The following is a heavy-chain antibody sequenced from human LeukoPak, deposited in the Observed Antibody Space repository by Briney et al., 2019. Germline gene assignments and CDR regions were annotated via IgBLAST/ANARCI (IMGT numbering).Heavy chain of an antibody. D-gene: IGHD5-18*01. Sequence: GGSLRLSCAASGFTFNNYAMNWVRQAPGKGLEWVAVTSYDGSNKYYADSVKGRFNISRDNSKNTLYLQMNSLRTDDTAVYYCARGGGGHGDTALVLMYWGQGTLVTVSS. CDR1: GFTFNNYA. CDR3: ARGGGGHGDTALVLMY. J-gene: IGHJ4*02. V-gene: IGHV3-30-3*01. CDR2: TSYDGSNK.